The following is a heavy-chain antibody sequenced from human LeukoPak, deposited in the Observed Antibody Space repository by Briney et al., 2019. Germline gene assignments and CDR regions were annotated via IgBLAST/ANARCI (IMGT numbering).Heavy chain of an antibody. D-gene: IGHD4-17*01. CDR1: GFTFSDWF. Sequence: GGSLRLSCAASGFTFSDWFVSWIRQAPGTGLEWVSYISNSGNTIYYADSVKGRSTISRDNAENSLYLQMNSLRADDSAMYYCARVHYGIDYWGQGTLVTVSS. J-gene: IGHJ4*02. V-gene: IGHV3-11*04. CDR3: ARVHYGIDY. CDR2: ISNSGNTI.